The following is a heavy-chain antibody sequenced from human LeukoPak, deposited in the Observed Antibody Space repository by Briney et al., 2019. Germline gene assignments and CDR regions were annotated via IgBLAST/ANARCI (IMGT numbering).Heavy chain of an antibody. CDR1: GSTLTNYG. J-gene: IGHJ4*02. CDR2: LGRVGDT. D-gene: IGHD5-18*01. V-gene: IGHV3-23*01. Sequence: QPGGSRRLSWAASGSTLTNYGMSWVRQAPGKGLEWVSALGRVGDTYYADSVKGRFTVSRDNSKNTLYLQMNSLRAEDTAVYYCAKEEADAALVPRFDYWGQGTLVTVSS. CDR3: AKEEADAALVPRFDY.